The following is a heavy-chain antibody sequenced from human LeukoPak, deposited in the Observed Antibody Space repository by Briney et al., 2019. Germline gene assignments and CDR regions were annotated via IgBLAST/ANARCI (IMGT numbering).Heavy chain of an antibody. CDR1: GYTFTSYA. CDR2: INAGNGNT. D-gene: IGHD6-13*01. Sequence: ASVKVSCKASGYTFTSYAMHWVRQAPGQRLEWMGWINAGNGNTKYSQKFQGRVTITRDTSASTAYMELSSLRSEDTAVYYCARVDSSSWYQTNYFDYWGQGTLVTVSS. J-gene: IGHJ4*02. V-gene: IGHV1-3*01. CDR3: ARVDSSSWYQTNYFDY.